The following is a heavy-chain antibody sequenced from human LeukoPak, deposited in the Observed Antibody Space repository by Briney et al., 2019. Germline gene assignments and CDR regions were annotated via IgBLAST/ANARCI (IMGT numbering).Heavy chain of an antibody. Sequence: SVKVSCKASGGTFNSYAISWVRQAPGQGLEWMGRIIPILGIANYAQKFQGRVTITADKSTSTAYMELSSLRSEDTAVYYCAREHCSGGSCESAFDIWGQGTMVTVSS. CDR3: AREHCSGGSCESAFDI. J-gene: IGHJ3*02. V-gene: IGHV1-69*04. D-gene: IGHD2-15*01. CDR1: GGTFNSYA. CDR2: IIPILGIA.